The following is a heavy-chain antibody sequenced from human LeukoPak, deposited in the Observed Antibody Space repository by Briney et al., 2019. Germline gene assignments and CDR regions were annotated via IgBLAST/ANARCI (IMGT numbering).Heavy chain of an antibody. CDR3: ARFRDSSSWYFDY. CDR1: GYSFTSYW. D-gene: IGHD6-13*01. V-gene: IGHV5-51*01. CDR2: IYPGDSDT. J-gene: IGHJ4*02. Sequence: GESLKISCKGSGYSFTSYWIGWGRQIPGKGLEGMGIIYPGDSDTRYSPSFQGQVTISADKSISTAYLQWSSLKASDTAMYYCARFRDSSSWYFDYWGQGTLVTVSS.